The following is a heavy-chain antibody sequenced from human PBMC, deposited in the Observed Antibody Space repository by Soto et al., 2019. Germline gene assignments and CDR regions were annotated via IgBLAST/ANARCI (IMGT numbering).Heavy chain of an antibody. CDR1: GFTFSSYS. D-gene: IGHD1-1*01. CDR2: ISSSSSYI. V-gene: IGHV3-21*01. Sequence: GGSLRLSCAASGFTFSSYSMNWVRQAPGKGLEWVSSISSSSSYIYYADSVKGRFTISRDNAKNSLYLQMNSLRAEDTAVYYCTLPREKWNAAVFDYWGQGTVVTVSS. CDR3: TLPREKWNAAVFDY. J-gene: IGHJ4*02.